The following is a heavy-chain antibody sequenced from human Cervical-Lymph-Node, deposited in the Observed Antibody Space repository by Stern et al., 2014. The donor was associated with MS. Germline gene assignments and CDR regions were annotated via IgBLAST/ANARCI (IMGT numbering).Heavy chain of an antibody. Sequence: VQLVQSGAEVKKPGSSVKVSCKTSGGTFSNYAISWVRQAPGQGLEWMGGITPIVDATNYAQKFQGRITITADESTRTAYMELSSLRSDDTAMYYCARGDSEAPIYYFDYWGQGTLVTVSS. CDR2: ITPIVDAT. CDR3: ARGDSEAPIYYFDY. CDR1: GGTFSNYA. V-gene: IGHV1-69*01. J-gene: IGHJ4*02. D-gene: IGHD2-21*01.